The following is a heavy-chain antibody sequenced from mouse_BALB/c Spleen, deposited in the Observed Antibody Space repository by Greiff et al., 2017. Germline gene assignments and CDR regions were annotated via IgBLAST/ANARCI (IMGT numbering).Heavy chain of an antibody. V-gene: IGHV3-2*02. CDR3: AHTGGLYYDYSWFAY. D-gene: IGHD2-4*01. Sequence: EVQLQESGPGLVKPSQSLSLTCTVTGYSITSDYAWNWIRQFPGNNLEWMGYISYSGSTSYNPSLKSRISITRDTSKNQFFLQLNSVTTEDTATYYCAHTGGLYYDYSWFAYWGQGTLVTVSA. CDR1: GYSITSDYA. CDR2: ISYSGST. J-gene: IGHJ3*01.